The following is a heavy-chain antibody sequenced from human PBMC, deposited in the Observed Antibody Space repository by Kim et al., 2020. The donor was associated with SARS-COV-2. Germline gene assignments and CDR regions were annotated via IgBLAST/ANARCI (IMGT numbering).Heavy chain of an antibody. CDR1: GFTFSSYS. Sequence: GGSLRLSCAASGFTFSSYSMNWVRQAPGKGLEWVSSISSSSSYIYYADSVKGRFTISRDNAKNSLYLQMNSLRAEDTAVYYCARDRRITIFGVVIPPDAAFDIWGQGTMVTVSS. V-gene: IGHV3-21*01. J-gene: IGHJ3*02. CDR2: ISSSSSYI. D-gene: IGHD3-3*01. CDR3: ARDRRITIFGVVIPPDAAFDI.